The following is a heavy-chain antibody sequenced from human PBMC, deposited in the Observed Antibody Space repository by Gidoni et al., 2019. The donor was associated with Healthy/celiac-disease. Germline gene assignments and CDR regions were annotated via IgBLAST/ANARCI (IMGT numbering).Heavy chain of an antibody. D-gene: IGHD1-7*01. CDR3: ASELELDAFDI. CDR1: GFTVSSNY. Sequence: ELQLLESGGCLVQPGGSLRLPCAASGFTVSSNYMSWVRQAPGKGLEWVSVIYSGGSTYYADSVKGRFTISRDNSKNTLYLKMNSLRAEDTAVYYCASELELDAFDIWGQGTMVTVSS. J-gene: IGHJ3*02. V-gene: IGHV3-66*01. CDR2: IYSGGST.